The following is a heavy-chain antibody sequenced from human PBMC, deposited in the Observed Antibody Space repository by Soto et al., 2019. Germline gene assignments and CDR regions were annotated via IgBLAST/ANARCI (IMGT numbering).Heavy chain of an antibody. V-gene: IGHV3-53*01. CDR1: GFTVSSNY. CDR2: IYSGGST. CDR3: ARGKGYYYDSSGYLDY. Sequence: GGSLRLSCAVSGFTVSSNYMSWVRQAPGKGLEWVSVIYSGGSTYYADSVKGRFTISRDNSKNTLYLQMNSLRAEDTAVYYCARGKGYYYDSSGYLDYWGQGTLVTVSS. J-gene: IGHJ4*02. D-gene: IGHD3-22*01.